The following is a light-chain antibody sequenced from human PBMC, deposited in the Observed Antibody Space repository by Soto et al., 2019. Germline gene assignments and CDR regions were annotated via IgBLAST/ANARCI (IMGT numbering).Light chain of an antibody. CDR3: QSADSSSNVV. J-gene: IGLJ2*01. CDR1: ALPKQY. V-gene: IGLV3-25*03. Sequence: SYELTQSPSVSVSPGQTARITCSGDALPKQYAYWYQQMPGQAPVLVIYKDSERPSGIPERFSGSTSGTTVTLTISGVQAEAEADYYCQSADSSSNVVFGGGTKLTVL. CDR2: KDS.